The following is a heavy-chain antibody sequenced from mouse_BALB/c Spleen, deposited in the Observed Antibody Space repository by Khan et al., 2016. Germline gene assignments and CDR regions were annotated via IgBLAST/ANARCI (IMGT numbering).Heavy chain of an antibody. D-gene: IGHD2-2*01. Sequence: QVQLKESGPGLVAPSQSLSITCTVSGFSIIAYGVNWVGQPPGKGLEWLGMIWGEGSTTYISALNSGLNITKDNAKSQVFLKMNSLQTDDTAKYYCARDGWGYYAMDYWGQGTSVTVSS. V-gene: IGHV2-6-7*01. CDR2: IWGEGST. J-gene: IGHJ4*01. CDR1: GFSIIAYG. CDR3: ARDGWGYYAMDY.